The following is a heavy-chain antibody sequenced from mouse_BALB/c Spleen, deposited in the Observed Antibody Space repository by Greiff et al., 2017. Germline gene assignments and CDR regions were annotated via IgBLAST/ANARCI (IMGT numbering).Heavy chain of an antibody. Sequence: EVQRVESGGGLVQPGGSRKLSCAASGFTFSSFGMHWVRQAPEKGLEWVAYISSGSSTIYYADTVKGRFTISRDNPKNTLFLQMTSLRSEDTAMYYCGIYYYGSSYAMDYWGQGTSVTVAA. J-gene: IGHJ4*01. D-gene: IGHD1-1*01. CDR2: ISSGSSTI. CDR1: GFTFSSFG. V-gene: IGHV5-17*02. CDR3: GIYYYGSSYAMDY.